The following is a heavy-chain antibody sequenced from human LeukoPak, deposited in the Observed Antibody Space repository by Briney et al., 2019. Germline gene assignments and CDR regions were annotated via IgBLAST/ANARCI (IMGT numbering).Heavy chain of an antibody. CDR1: VFTFSNYG. Sequence: GRSLRLSCAASVFTFSNYGMHWVRQAPGKGLEWVAVISCDGSKKYYADSVKGRFTISRDNSKSTLYLQMDTLRAEDTAVYYCASGEQQLVVGGIDYWGQGTLVTVSS. CDR3: ASGEQQLVVGGIDY. V-gene: IGHV3-30*03. J-gene: IGHJ4*02. D-gene: IGHD6-13*01. CDR2: ISCDGSKK.